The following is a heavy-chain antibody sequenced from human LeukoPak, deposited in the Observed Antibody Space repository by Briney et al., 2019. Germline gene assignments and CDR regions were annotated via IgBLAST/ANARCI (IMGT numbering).Heavy chain of an antibody. CDR3: AKDYFDTIGYTDY. CDR2: ISYDGSNK. J-gene: IGHJ4*02. Sequence: GRSLRLSCAASGFTFSSYAMHWVRQAPGKGLEWVAVISYDGSNKYYADSVKGRFTISRDNSKNTLYLQMNSLRGDDTAVYYCAKDYFDTIGYTDYWGQGILVTVAS. D-gene: IGHD3-22*01. CDR1: GFTFSSYA. V-gene: IGHV3-30-3*01.